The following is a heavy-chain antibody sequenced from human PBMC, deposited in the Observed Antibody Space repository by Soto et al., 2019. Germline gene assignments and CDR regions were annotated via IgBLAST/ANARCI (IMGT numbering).Heavy chain of an antibody. Sequence: QITLKESGPTLVKPTQTLTLTCTFSGFSLSTDGAGVGWIRQPPGKALEWLALIYWDDDKRYSPSLRTRIFITTDTSKNKVVLTVTNVDPVDTATYYCAPRRRSDFWSGTFDHWGQGTLVTVSS. CDR3: APRRRSDFWSGTFDH. J-gene: IGHJ4*02. CDR1: GFSLSTDGAG. D-gene: IGHD3-3*01. V-gene: IGHV2-5*02. CDR2: IYWDDDK.